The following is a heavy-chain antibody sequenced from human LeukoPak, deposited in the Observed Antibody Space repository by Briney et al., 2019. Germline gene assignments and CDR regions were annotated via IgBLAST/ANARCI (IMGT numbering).Heavy chain of an antibody. CDR1: GVDFSNYW. V-gene: IGHV3-7*01. Sequence: GGSLRLSCAASGVDFSNYWMYWVRQAPRKGLEWVANIKQDGSEKYYVDSVRGRFTISRDNAKNSLSLQMNSLRAEDTAVYYCARQPHSGLDYWGQGTLVTVSS. CDR2: IKQDGSEK. CDR3: ARQPHSGLDY. J-gene: IGHJ4*02. D-gene: IGHD2-15*01.